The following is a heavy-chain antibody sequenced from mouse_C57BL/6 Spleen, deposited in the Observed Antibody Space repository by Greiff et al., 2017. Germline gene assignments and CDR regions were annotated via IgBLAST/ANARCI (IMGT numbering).Heavy chain of an antibody. V-gene: IGHV1-5*01. Sequence: VQLQQSGTVLARPGASVKMSCKTSGYTFTSYWMHWVKQRPGQGLEWIGARYPGNSDTSYNQKFKGKAKLTAVTTASPAYMELSSLTNDDSAVYYCLITTVVATYYYAMYYWGQVTSVTVSS. D-gene: IGHD1-1*01. CDR3: LITTVVATYYYAMYY. CDR1: GYTFTSYW. J-gene: IGHJ4*01. CDR2: RYPGNSDT.